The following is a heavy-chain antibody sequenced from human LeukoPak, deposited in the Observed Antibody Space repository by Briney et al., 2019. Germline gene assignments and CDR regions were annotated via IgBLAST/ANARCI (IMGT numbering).Heavy chain of an antibody. CDR2: INWNSDNI. CDR1: GFTFDDYV. J-gene: IGHJ4*02. Sequence: GGSLRLSCAASGFTFDDYVMQWVRQAPGKGLEWVSGINWNSDNIAYADSVKGRFTISRDNAKNSLYLQMNSLRAKDTALYYCTKAYCSSRSCLADSWGQGTLVTVSS. CDR3: TKAYCSSRSCLADS. V-gene: IGHV3-9*01. D-gene: IGHD2-15*01.